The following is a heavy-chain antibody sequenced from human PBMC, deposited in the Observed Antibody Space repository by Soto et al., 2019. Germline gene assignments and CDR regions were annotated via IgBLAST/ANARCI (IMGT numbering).Heavy chain of an antibody. CDR2: IHHSGST. V-gene: IGHV4-4*02. CDR3: ARRKLEMMYVGWFDP. D-gene: IGHD2-8*01. CDR1: GDSISSRNW. Sequence: QVQLQESGPGLVKPSETLSHTCAVSGDSISSRNWWSWVRQTPGKGLEYIGEIHHSGSTNYNPSLKSRVTMSVDKYKNQFALNLNSVNAADTAIYYCARRKLEMMYVGWFDPWGQGTLVTVSS. J-gene: IGHJ5*02.